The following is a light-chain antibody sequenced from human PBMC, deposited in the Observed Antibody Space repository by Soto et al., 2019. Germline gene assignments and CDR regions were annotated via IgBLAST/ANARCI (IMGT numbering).Light chain of an antibody. CDR3: QAWDTSTNCV. Sequence: SYELTQPPSVSVSPGQTATITCSGDKLGAKYVSWYQQKPGQSPVLVIYQDTERPSGIPERFSGSNSGNTATLTISGTHAMDEADYYCQAWDTSTNCVCGTGTKVTVL. V-gene: IGLV3-1*01. CDR1: KLGAKY. J-gene: IGLJ1*01. CDR2: QDT.